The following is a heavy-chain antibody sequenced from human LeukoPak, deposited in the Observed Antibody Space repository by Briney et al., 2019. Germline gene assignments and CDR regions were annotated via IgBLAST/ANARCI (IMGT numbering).Heavy chain of an antibody. CDR1: GFTFSSYA. Sequence: GGSLRLSCAASGFTFSSYAMSWVRQAPGKGLEWVANIKQDGSEKYYVDSVKGRFTISRDNAKNSLYLQMNSLRAEDTAVYYCARVRPQEEYLDYWGQGTLVTVSS. V-gene: IGHV3-7*01. CDR3: ARVRPQEEYLDY. CDR2: IKQDGSEK. D-gene: IGHD6-6*01. J-gene: IGHJ4*02.